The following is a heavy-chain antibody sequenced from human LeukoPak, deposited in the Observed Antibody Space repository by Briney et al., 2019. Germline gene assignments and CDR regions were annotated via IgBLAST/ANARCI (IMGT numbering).Heavy chain of an antibody. CDR2: ISSNGDNT. Sequence: GGSLRLSCSVSGFTFSTYLMHWVRQAPGKGLEYVSAISSNGDNTYYADSVKGRFTISRDNSKNTLYLQMSSLRADDTAVYYCVRGTGYWGQGTLVTVSS. V-gene: IGHV3-64D*06. CDR3: VRGTGY. J-gene: IGHJ4*02. CDR1: GFTFSTYL.